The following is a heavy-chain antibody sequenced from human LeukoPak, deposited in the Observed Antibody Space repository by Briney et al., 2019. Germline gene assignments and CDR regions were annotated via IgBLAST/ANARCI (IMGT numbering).Heavy chain of an antibody. D-gene: IGHD6-19*01. CDR3: ARGKWLDNY. CDR2: INHSGST. V-gene: IGHV4-34*01. J-gene: IGHJ4*02. CDR1: GGSFSDYY. Sequence: SETPSLTCAVYGGSFSDYYWSWIRQPPGKGLEWIGEINHSGSTNYNPSLKSRVTISVDTSKNQFSLKLSSVTAADTAVYYCARGKWLDNYWGQGTLVTVSS.